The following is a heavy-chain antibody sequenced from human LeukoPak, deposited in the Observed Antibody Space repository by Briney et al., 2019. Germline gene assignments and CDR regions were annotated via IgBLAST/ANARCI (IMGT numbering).Heavy chain of an antibody. CDR2: ISAYSGNT. D-gene: IGHD6-13*01. J-gene: IGHJ4*02. Sequence: GASVKVSCKASGYTFTSYAMNWVRQAPGQGLEWVAWISAYSGNTDYAQKFQDRVTVTTDTSTSTAYMEVRGLRSDDTGVYYCMRERPRQTQQMVAEDCWGQGTLVIVSS. CDR3: MRERPRQTQQMVAEDC. V-gene: IGHV1-18*01. CDR1: GYTFTSYA.